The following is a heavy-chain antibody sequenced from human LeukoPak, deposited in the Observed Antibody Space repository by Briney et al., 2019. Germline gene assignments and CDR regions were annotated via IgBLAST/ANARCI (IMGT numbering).Heavy chain of an antibody. CDR1: GYTLTELS. CDR2: FDPEDGET. Sequence: ASVKVSCKVSGYTLTELSMHWVRQAPGKGLEWMGGFDPEDGETIYAQKFQGRVTMTEDTSTDTAYMELSSLRAEDTAVYYCARVPTTVTTVYFDYWGQGTRVTVSS. CDR3: ARVPTTVTTVYFDY. D-gene: IGHD4-17*01. V-gene: IGHV1-24*01. J-gene: IGHJ4*02.